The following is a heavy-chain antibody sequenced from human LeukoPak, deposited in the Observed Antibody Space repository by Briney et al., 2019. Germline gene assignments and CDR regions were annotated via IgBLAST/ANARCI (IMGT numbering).Heavy chain of an antibody. J-gene: IGHJ5*02. Sequence: ASVKVSCKASGYTFSSYGISWVRQAPGQGLEWMGWISAYNGNRNYAQKLQGRVTMTTDTSTSTAYMELRSLRSEDTAVYYCARRRLAVAGNNWFDPWGQGTLVTVSS. D-gene: IGHD6-19*01. CDR3: ARRRLAVAGNNWFDP. CDR2: ISAYNGNR. V-gene: IGHV1-18*01. CDR1: GYTFSSYG.